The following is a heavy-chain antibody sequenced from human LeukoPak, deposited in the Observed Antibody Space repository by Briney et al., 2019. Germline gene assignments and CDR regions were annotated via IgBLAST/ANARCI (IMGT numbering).Heavy chain of an antibody. V-gene: IGHV4-38-2*02. J-gene: IGHJ4*02. D-gene: IGHD3-22*01. Sequence: SETLSLTCTVSGYSISSGYDWGWIRQPPGKGLEWIGSMYHSGSTNYNASLKSRVTISVDTSKNQFFLKLSSVTAADTAVYHCARSGYYDSSGYFDYWGQGTLVTVSS. CDR1: GYSISSGYD. CDR2: MYHSGST. CDR3: ARSGYYDSSGYFDY.